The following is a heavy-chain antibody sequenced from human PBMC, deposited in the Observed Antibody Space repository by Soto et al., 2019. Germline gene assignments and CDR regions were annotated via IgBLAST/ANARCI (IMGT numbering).Heavy chain of an antibody. CDR3: ARVVRVTAIFDY. D-gene: IGHD2-21*02. V-gene: IGHV4-34*01. J-gene: IGHJ4*02. CDR1: SGSFSGYY. Sequence: SETLSLTCAVYSGSFSGYYWSWIRQPPGKGLEWIGEINHSGSTNYNPSLKSRVTISVDTSKNQFSLKLSSVTAADTAVYYCARVVRVTAIFDYWGQGTLVTVSS. CDR2: INHSGST.